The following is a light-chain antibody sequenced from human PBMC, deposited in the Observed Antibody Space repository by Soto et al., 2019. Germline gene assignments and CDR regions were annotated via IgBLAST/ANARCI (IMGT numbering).Light chain of an antibody. J-gene: IGKJ4*01. V-gene: IGKV3-20*01. CDR1: QSVRSNS. CDR2: GAS. CDR3: QQYGRSPPT. Sequence: EIELTQSPGTLSLSPGERATLSCRASQSVRSNSLAWYQQKPGQAPRLLIYGASTRATGIPDRFSGSGSGTDFTLTITRLEPEDFAVFYCQQYGRSPPTFGGGTNMEIK.